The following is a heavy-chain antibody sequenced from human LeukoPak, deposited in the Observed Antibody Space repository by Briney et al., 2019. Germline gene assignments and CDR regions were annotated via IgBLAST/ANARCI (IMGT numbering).Heavy chain of an antibody. D-gene: IGHD6-6*01. J-gene: IGHJ6*03. CDR2: IIPIFGTA. Sequence: ASVKDSCKASGGTFSSYAISWVRQAPGKGLEWMGGIIPIFGTANYAQKCQGRVTITTDESTSTAYMELSSLRSEDTAVYYCARVKLDSSSAYYYYYYMDVWGKGTTVTVSS. V-gene: IGHV1-69*05. CDR3: ARVKLDSSSAYYYYYYMDV. CDR1: GGTFSSYA.